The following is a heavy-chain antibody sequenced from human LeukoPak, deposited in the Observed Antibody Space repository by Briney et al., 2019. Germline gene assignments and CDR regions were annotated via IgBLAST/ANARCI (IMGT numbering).Heavy chain of an antibody. D-gene: IGHD6-19*01. CDR2: ISDSGSST. CDR3: TKDHGFYSSGWHPLFDH. CDR1: GFTFSSYA. V-gene: IGHV3-23*01. J-gene: IGHJ4*02. Sequence: GGSLRLSCAASGFTFSSYAMSWVRQAPGKELEWVSTISDSGSSTYYTDSVKGRFTFSRDNSKNTLHLQMNSLRAEDTAVYYCTKDHGFYSSGWHPLFDHWGQGTLVTVTP.